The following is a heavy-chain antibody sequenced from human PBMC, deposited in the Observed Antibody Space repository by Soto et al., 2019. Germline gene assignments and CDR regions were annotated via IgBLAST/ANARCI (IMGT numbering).Heavy chain of an antibody. Sequence: SVKASCKGSGYAFTTYVITWVRHAPGQGLEWMGWISAHNGNTNYAQKLQGRVTVTRDTSTSTAYMELRSLRSDDTAVYYCARGRYGDYWGQGALVTVSS. CDR3: ARGRYGDY. CDR1: GYAFTTYV. J-gene: IGHJ4*02. D-gene: IGHD1-1*01. V-gene: IGHV1-18*01. CDR2: ISAHNGNT.